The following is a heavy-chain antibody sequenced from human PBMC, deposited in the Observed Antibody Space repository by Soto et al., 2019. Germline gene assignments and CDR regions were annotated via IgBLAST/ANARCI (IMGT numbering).Heavy chain of an antibody. CDR1: VFTFSKYG. J-gene: IGHJ4*02. CDR2: ISYDGRNI. CDR3: ATLDYEGAVH. D-gene: IGHD3-22*01. V-gene: IGHV3-30*03. Sequence: GGALRLSCAASVFTFSKYGVHWVRQAPGQGLEWVALISYDGRNIDYADAVKGRFTISRDNSKNSVYLQMNSLRSEDTAVYYCATLDYEGAVHWGQGTRVPVSS.